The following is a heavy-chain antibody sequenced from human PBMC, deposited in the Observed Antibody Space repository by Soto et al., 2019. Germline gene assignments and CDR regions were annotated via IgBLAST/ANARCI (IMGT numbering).Heavy chain of an antibody. CDR1: GGSFSGYY. J-gene: IGHJ4*02. CDR2: INHSGST. Sequence: PSETLSLTCAVYGGSFSGYYWSWIRQPPGKGLEWIGEINHSGSTNYNPSLKSRVTISVDTSKNQFSLKLSSVTAADTAVYYCARERYYGSGSYSKGCFIDWGQGTLVTVSS. V-gene: IGHV4-34*01. D-gene: IGHD3-10*01. CDR3: ARERYYGSGSYSKGCFID.